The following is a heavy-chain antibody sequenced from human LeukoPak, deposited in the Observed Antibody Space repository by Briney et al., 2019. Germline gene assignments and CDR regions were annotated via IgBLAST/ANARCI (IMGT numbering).Heavy chain of an antibody. V-gene: IGHV1-69*05. D-gene: IGHD2/OR15-2a*01. CDR3: ARDLYLLSDFRFGY. CDR1: GGTFSSYA. J-gene: IGHJ4*02. Sequence: AASVKVSCKASGGTFSSYAISWVRQAPGQGLEWMGRIIPIFGTANYAQKFQGRVTITTDESTGTAYMELSSLRSEDSAVYYCARDLYLLSDFRFGYWGQGTLLTVSS. CDR2: IIPIFGTA.